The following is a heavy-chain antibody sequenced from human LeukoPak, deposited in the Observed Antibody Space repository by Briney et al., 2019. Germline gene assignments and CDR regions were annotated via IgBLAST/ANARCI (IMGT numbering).Heavy chain of an antibody. J-gene: IGHJ1*01. CDR2: IYPGDSDT. Sequence: GESLKISCKGSGYSFTSYWIGWVRQMPGKGLEWMGIIYPGDSDTRYSPSFQGQVTISADKSISTAYLQWSSLKASDTAMYYCASTLYYYDSSGYPPAEYFQHWGQGTLVTVSS. CDR1: GYSFTSYW. D-gene: IGHD3-22*01. V-gene: IGHV5-51*01. CDR3: ASTLYYYDSSGYPPAEYFQH.